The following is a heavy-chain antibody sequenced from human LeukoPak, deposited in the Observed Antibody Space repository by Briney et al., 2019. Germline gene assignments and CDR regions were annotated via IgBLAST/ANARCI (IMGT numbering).Heavy chain of an antibody. CDR3: AKVEWPDAFSI. Sequence: GGSLRLSCAASGFTYSSYAMTWVRKAPGKGLEWVSLISSSGGSTYYADSVEGRFTISRDNAKNTLYLQMNSLRAEDTAVYYCAKVEWPDAFSIWGQGTMVTVPS. CDR1: GFTYSSYA. CDR2: ISSSGGST. V-gene: IGHV3-23*01. D-gene: IGHD3-3*01. J-gene: IGHJ3*02.